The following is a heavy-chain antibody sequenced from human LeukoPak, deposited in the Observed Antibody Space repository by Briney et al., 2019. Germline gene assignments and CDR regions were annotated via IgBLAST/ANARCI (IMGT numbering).Heavy chain of an antibody. CDR3: AKGYGGNRPLDY. CDR1: GFTFSSYA. CDR2: TSSSGDNT. Sequence: GGSLRLSCAASGFTFSSYAMSWVRQAPGKGLEWVSATSSSGDNTYYADSVKGRFSISRDNSKDTLYLQMNSLRADDTAVYYCAKGYGGNRPLDYWGQGTLVTVSS. D-gene: IGHD4-23*01. V-gene: IGHV3-23*01. J-gene: IGHJ4*02.